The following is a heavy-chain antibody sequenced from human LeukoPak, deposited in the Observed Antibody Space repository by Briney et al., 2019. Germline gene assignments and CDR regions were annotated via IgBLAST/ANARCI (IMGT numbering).Heavy chain of an antibody. CDR3: ARGGYSNYPRWDY. CDR1: GYTFTGYY. V-gene: IGHV1-69*13. Sequence: SVKVSCKXSGYTFTGYYMHWVRQAPGQGLEWMGGIIPIFGTANYAQKFQGRVTITADESTSTAYMELSSLRSEDTAVYYCARGGYSNYPRWDYWGQGTLVTVSS. CDR2: IIPIFGTA. J-gene: IGHJ4*02. D-gene: IGHD4-11*01.